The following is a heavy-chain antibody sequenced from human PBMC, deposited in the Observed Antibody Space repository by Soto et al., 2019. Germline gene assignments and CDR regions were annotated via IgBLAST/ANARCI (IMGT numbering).Heavy chain of an antibody. CDR3: GRRHLRAVAAF. CDR2: IYHSGST. CDR1: CGTSISRGCC. J-gene: IGHJ4*02. V-gene: IGHV4-30-2*01. Sequence: LPYSVSCGTSISRGCCWIWNRQPPGKGLEWIGYIYHSGSTYYNPSLKSRVTISVDRSKNQFSLKLSSVTAADTAVYYDGRRHLRAVAAFWVQGSLVPV. D-gene: IGHD3-3*02.